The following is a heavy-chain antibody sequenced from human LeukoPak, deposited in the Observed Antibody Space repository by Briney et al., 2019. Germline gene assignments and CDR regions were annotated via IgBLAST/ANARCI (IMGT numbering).Heavy chain of an antibody. CDR1: GFTFSNAW. J-gene: IGHJ4*02. Sequence: GSLRLSCAASGFTFSNAWMSWVRQAPGKGLEWVGRIKSKTDGGTTDYAAPVKGRFTISRDDSKNTLYLQMNSLKTEDTAMYYCTTDCSSTSCLVDYWGQGTLVTVSS. CDR3: TTDCSSTSCLVDY. D-gene: IGHD2-2*01. V-gene: IGHV3-15*01. CDR2: IKSKTDGGTT.